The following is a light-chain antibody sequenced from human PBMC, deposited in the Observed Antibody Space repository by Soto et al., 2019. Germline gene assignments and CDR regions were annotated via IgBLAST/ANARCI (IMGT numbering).Light chain of an antibody. CDR1: QGISSY. V-gene: IGKV1-8*01. J-gene: IGKJ1*01. CDR2: AAS. CDR3: QQYYSYPQT. Sequence: AIRMTQSPSSLSASTGDRVTITCRASQGISSYLAWYQQKPGKAPKLLIYAASTLQSGVPSRFSGSGSGTAFTLTLRCLQSEDFATYYCQQYYSYPQTFGQGTKVEIK.